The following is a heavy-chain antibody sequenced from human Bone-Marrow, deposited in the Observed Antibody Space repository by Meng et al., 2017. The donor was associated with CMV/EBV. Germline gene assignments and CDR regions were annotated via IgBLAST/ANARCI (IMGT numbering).Heavy chain of an antibody. Sequence: ASVKVSCKASGYTFSYYDIIWVRQASGQGLEWVGWMNPNRGNTAYAQKFQGRVTMTRDTSTSIAYMELSSLRSGDTAVYYCARGQVQCSTINCHDYRVTGMDVWGQGTMVTGSS. V-gene: IGHV1-8*01. D-gene: IGHD2/OR15-2a*01. CDR1: GYTFSYYD. J-gene: IGHJ6*02. CDR3: ARGQVQCSTINCHDYRVTGMDV. CDR2: MNPNRGNT.